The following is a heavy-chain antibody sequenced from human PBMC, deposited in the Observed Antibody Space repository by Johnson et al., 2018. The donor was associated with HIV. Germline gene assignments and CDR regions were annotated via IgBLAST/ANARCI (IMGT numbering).Heavy chain of an antibody. D-gene: IGHD1-26*01. V-gene: IGHV3-20*04. CDR3: ARGFLVGLPFDI. CDR2: ISWNGGSI. Sequence: VQLVESGGAVVRPGGSLRLSCAVSGFTFDDYGMSWVRQAPGKGLEWVSGISWNGGSIGYADSVKGRFTISRDNAKNSLYLQMNSLRAEDTALYYCARGFLVGLPFDIWGQGTMVTVSS. J-gene: IGHJ3*02. CDR1: GFTFDDYG.